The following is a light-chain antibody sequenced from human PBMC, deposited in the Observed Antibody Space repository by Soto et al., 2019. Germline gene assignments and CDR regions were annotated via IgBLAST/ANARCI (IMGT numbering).Light chain of an antibody. CDR3: QQRKSYPIT. CDR1: QSISSW. CDR2: KAS. J-gene: IGKJ5*01. Sequence: DIQMTQSPSTLSASVGDRVTITCRASQSISSWLAWYQQKPGKAPKLLIYKASSLESGVPSRFSGSGSGTEFTLTISSLQPDDFATYYCQQRKSYPITFGQGTRLEIK. V-gene: IGKV1-5*03.